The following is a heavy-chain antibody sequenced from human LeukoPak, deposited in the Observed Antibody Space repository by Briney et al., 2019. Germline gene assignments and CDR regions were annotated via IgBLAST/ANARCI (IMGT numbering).Heavy chain of an antibody. Sequence: PGRSLRLSCAASGFTFSSYGMHWVRQAPGKGLEWVAVIWYDGSNKYYADSVKGRFTISRDNSKNTLYLQMNSLRVEDTAVYYCARDEGYCSNFNCHAYMSIWGKGTTVTVSS. V-gene: IGHV3-33*01. CDR2: IWYDGSNK. CDR1: GFTFSSYG. J-gene: IGHJ6*03. CDR3: ARDEGYCSNFNCHAYMSI. D-gene: IGHD2-2*01.